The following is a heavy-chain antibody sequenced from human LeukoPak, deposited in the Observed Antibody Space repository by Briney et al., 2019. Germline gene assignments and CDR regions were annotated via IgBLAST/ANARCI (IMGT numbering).Heavy chain of an antibody. CDR1: GFTFSSYS. Sequence: GGSLRLSCAASGFTFSSYSMNWVRQAPGKGLEWVSSISSSSSYIYYADPVKGRFTISRDNAKNSLYLQMNSLRAEDTAVYYCARDDQLLFDYWGQGTLVTVSS. CDR2: ISSSSSYI. D-gene: IGHD2-2*01. J-gene: IGHJ4*02. V-gene: IGHV3-21*01. CDR3: ARDDQLLFDY.